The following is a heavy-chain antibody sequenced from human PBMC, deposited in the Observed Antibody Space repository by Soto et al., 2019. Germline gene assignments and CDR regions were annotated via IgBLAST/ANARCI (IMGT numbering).Heavy chain of an antibody. D-gene: IGHD6-19*01. CDR3: ARPAVAGQPGLFFDY. Sequence: PGGSLRLSCAASGFTFSSYAMHWVRQAPGKGLEWVAVISYDGSNKYYADSVKGRFTISRDNSKNTLYLQMNSLRAEDTAVYYCARPAVAGQPGLFFDYWGQGTLVTVSS. V-gene: IGHV3-30-3*01. CDR1: GFTFSSYA. J-gene: IGHJ4*02. CDR2: ISYDGSNK.